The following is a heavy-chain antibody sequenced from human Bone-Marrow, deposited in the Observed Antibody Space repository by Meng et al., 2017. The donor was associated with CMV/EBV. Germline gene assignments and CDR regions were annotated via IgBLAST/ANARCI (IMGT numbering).Heavy chain of an antibody. V-gene: IGHV1-2*02. CDR2: INPNGGGT. J-gene: IGHJ1*01. Sequence: ASVKVSCKASGYTFTGYYMHWVRQAPGQAPEWMGWINPNGGGTNYARKFQDRVAMTRDTSISTAYMELSRLRYDDTAVYYCARGPGGWLQLPPEYFQHWGQGTLVTVSS. D-gene: IGHD5-24*01. CDR1: GYTFTGYY. CDR3: ARGPGGWLQLPPEYFQH.